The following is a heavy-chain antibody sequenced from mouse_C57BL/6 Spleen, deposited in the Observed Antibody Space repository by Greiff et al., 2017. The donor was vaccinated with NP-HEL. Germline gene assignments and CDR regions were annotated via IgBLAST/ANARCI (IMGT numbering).Heavy chain of an antibody. Sequence: QVQLQQSGAELVRPGASVTLSCKASGYTFTDYEMHWVKQTPVHGLEWIGAIEPETGGTAYNQKFKGKAILTADKSSSTAYMELRSLTSEDSAVYYCTRGRIYYYGSSYEEDAMDYWGQGTSVTVSS. CDR3: TRGRIYYYGSSYEEDAMDY. J-gene: IGHJ4*01. D-gene: IGHD1-1*01. CDR2: IEPETGGT. V-gene: IGHV1-15*01. CDR1: GYTFTDYE.